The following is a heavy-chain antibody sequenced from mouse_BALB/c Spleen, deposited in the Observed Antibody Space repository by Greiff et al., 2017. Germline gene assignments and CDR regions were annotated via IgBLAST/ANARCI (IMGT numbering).Heavy chain of an antibody. Sequence: EVKLMESGPGLVKPSQSLSLTCTVTGYSITSDYAWNWIRQFPGNKLEWMGYISYSGSTSYNPSLKSRISITRDTSKNQFFLQLNSVTTEDTATYYCARRRGNYEGYAMDYWGQGTSVTVSS. V-gene: IGHV3-2*02. J-gene: IGHJ4*01. CDR1: GYSITSDYA. D-gene: IGHD2-1*01. CDR3: ARRRGNYEGYAMDY. CDR2: ISYSGST.